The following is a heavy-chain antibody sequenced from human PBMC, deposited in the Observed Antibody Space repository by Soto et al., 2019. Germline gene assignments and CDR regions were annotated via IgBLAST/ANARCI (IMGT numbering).Heavy chain of an antibody. V-gene: IGHV1-3*01. CDR3: ARDLGTSDILSGYYSPAFDY. CDR1: GYTFTSYA. D-gene: IGHD3-9*01. J-gene: IGHJ4*02. Sequence: QVQLVQSGAEVKKPGASVKVSCKASGYTFTSYAMHWVRQAPGQRLEWMGWINAGNGNTKYSQKFQGRVTITRDTSASTAYMELSSLRSEDTAVYYCARDLGTSDILSGYYSPAFDYWGQGTLVTVSS. CDR2: INAGNGNT.